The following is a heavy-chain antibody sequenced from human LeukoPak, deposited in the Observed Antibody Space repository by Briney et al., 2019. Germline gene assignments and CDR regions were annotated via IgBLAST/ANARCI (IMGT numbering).Heavy chain of an antibody. J-gene: IGHJ2*01. D-gene: IGHD3-22*01. CDR2: IKQDGSEK. Sequence: QPGGSLRLSCAAYGFTFSSSWMSWVRQAPGKGLEWVANIKQDGSEKYYVDFVKGRFTISRDNAKNSLYLQMNSLRAEDTAVYYCARHPNYYDSSAYYYRHWFFDLWGRGTLVTVSS. CDR3: ARHPNYYDSSAYYYRHWFFDL. V-gene: IGHV3-7*01. CDR1: GFTFSSSW.